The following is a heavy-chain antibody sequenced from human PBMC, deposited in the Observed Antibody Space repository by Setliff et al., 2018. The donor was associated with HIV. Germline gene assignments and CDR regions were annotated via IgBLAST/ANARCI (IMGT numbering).Heavy chain of an antibody. V-gene: IGHV1-69*01. CDR1: GYTFTGYY. CDR2: IIPIFGTA. J-gene: IGHJ4*02. Sequence: KVSCKGSGYTFTGYYVHWVRLAPGQGLEWMGGIIPIFGTANYAQKFQGRVTITADESTSTAYMELSSLRSEDTAVYYCARAGGHYYDSSGYVFDYWGQGTLVTVSS. CDR3: ARAGGHYYDSSGYVFDY. D-gene: IGHD3-22*01.